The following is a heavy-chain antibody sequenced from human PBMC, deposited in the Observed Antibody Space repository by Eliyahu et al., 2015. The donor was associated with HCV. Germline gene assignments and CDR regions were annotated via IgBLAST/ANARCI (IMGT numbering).Heavy chain of an antibody. V-gene: IGHV3-11*05. Sequence: QVQLVESGXGLVKPGGSLXLSCAASXFTXSDYYMSWIRQAPGKGLEWVSYISSSSSYTNYADSVKGRFTISRDNAKNSLYLQMNSLRAEDTAVYYCARAGDTAMVTGWYFDLWGRGTLVTVSS. D-gene: IGHD5-18*01. CDR2: ISSSSSYT. CDR3: ARAGDTAMVTGWYFDL. CDR1: XFTXSDYY. J-gene: IGHJ2*01.